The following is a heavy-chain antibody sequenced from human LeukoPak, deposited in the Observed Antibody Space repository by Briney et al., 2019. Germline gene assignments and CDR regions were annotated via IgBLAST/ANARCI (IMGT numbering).Heavy chain of an antibody. CDR1: GYTLTELS. CDR3: ARDGGIVGARGRVRNFDY. V-gene: IGHV1-2*02. D-gene: IGHD1-26*01. J-gene: IGHJ4*02. Sequence: ASVKVSCKVSGYTLTELSMHWVRQAPGQGLEWMGWINPKTGGTEYTQKFQGRVTMARDTSINTAYMELSRLISDDTVMYYCARDGGIVGARGRVRNFDYWGQASLVTVSS. CDR2: INPKTGGT.